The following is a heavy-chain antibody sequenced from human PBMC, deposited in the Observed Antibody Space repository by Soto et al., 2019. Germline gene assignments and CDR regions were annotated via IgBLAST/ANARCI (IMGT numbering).Heavy chain of an antibody. CDR1: GFTFSSYG. D-gene: IGHD3-9*01. J-gene: IGHJ4*02. Sequence: GGSLRLSCAASGFTFSSYGMHWVRQAPGKGLEWVAVIWYDGSNKYYADSVKGQFTISRDNSKNTLYLQMNSLRAEDTAVYYCARDPVLRYFDWLESSGFDYWGQGTLVTVSS. V-gene: IGHV3-33*01. CDR3: ARDPVLRYFDWLESSGFDY. CDR2: IWYDGSNK.